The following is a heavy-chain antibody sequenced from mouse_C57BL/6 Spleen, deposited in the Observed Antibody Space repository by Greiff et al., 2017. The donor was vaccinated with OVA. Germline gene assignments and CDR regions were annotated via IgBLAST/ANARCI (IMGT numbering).Heavy chain of an antibody. V-gene: IGHV5-9-1*02. D-gene: IGHD2-2*01. Sequence: EVKLVESGEGLVKPGGSLKLSCAASGFTFSSYAMSWVRQTPEKRLEWVAYISSGGDYIDYADTVKGRFTMSRDNARNTLYLQMSSLKSEDTAMYYCTRVMVTTGYYFDYWGQGTTLTVSS. CDR3: TRVMVTTGYYFDY. CDR2: ISSGGDYI. CDR1: GFTFSSYA. J-gene: IGHJ2*01.